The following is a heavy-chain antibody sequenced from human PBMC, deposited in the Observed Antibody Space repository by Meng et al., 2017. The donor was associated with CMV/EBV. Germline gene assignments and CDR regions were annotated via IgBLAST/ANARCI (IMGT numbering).Heavy chain of an antibody. CDR3: ASNGYTSGYYYYYGMDV. CDR2: IIPIFGTA. Sequence: SVKVSCKASGGTFSSYAISWVRQAPGQGFEWMGGIIPIFGTANYAQKFQGRVTITTDESTSTAYMELSSLRSEDTAVYYCASNGYTSGYYYYYGMDVWGQGTTVTVSS. V-gene: IGHV1-69*05. CDR1: GGTFSSYA. D-gene: IGHD5-24*01. J-gene: IGHJ6*02.